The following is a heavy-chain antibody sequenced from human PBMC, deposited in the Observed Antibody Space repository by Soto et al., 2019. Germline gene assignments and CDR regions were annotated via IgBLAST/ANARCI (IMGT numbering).Heavy chain of an antibody. CDR2: IYYSGST. CDR3: ARLDNWNDGGFDY. CDR1: GGSISGYY. D-gene: IGHD1-20*01. Sequence: QVQLQESGPGLVKPSETLSLTCTVSGGSISGYYWSWIRQPPGKGLECIGYIYYSGSTNYNPSLKSRVTISVDTSQNQFSLKLTSVTAADTAVYYCARLDNWNDGGFDYWGQGTLVTVSS. V-gene: IGHV4-59*08. J-gene: IGHJ4*02.